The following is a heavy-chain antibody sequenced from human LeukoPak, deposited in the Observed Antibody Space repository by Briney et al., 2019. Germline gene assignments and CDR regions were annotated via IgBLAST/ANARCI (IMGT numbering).Heavy chain of an antibody. D-gene: IGHD6-13*01. CDR2: ISASGGRT. CDR3: AKDAYSSSWHNWFDP. V-gene: IGHV3-23*01. J-gene: IGHJ5*02. Sequence: GGSLRLSCAASGFTFSSYAMSWVRQAPGKGLEWVSVISASGGRTSYADSVKGRFTVSRDNSKNTLYLQMNSLRAEDTAVYYCAKDAYSSSWHNWFDPWGQGTLVTVSS. CDR1: GFTFSSYA.